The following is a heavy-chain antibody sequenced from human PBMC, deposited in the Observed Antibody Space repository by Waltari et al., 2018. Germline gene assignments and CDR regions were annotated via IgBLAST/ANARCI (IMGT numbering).Heavy chain of an antibody. CDR3: ARDPGVVTPWYFDL. CDR2: IFYTGGT. V-gene: IGHV4-59*11. Sequence: QVQLEESGPGLVKPSETLSLTCTISGGSITNQYWGWIRQPPGKGLECMGHIFYTGGTTYSPSFESRVTISLDRSKNQFSLRLTSVTAADTAIYYCARDPGVVTPWYFDLWGRAPWSLSPQ. J-gene: IGHJ2*01. CDR1: GGSITNQY. D-gene: IGHD3-22*01.